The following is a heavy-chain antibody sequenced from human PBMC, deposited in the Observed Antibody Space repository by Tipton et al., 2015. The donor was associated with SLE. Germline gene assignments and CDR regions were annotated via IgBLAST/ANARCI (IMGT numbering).Heavy chain of an antibody. CDR2: ISYDGSNK. CDR3: AISLYSSPDY. V-gene: IGHV3-30*04. CDR1: GFTFSSYA. Sequence: SLRLSCAASGFTFSSYAMHWARQAPGKGLEWVAVISYDGSNKYYADSVKGRFTISRDNSKNTLYLQMNSLRAEDTAVYYCAISLYSSPDYWGQGTLVTVSS. J-gene: IGHJ4*02. D-gene: IGHD6-13*01.